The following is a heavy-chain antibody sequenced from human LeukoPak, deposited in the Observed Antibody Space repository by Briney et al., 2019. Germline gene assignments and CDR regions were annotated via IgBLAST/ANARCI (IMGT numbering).Heavy chain of an antibody. CDR1: GFTFSNAW. Sequence: GRSLRLSCAASGFTFSNAWMSWVRQAPGKGLEWVGRIKSKTDGGTTDYAAPVKGRFTISRDNSKNSLYLQMNSLRAEDTALYYCAKDMAAYYYASGNIDYWGQGTLVTVSS. V-gene: IGHV3-15*05. D-gene: IGHD3-10*01. CDR2: IKSKTDGGTT. CDR3: AKDMAAYYYASGNIDY. J-gene: IGHJ4*02.